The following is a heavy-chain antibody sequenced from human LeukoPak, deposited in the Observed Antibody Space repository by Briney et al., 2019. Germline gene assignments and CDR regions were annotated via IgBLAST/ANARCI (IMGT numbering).Heavy chain of an antibody. D-gene: IGHD3-22*01. J-gene: IGHJ4*02. CDR1: KFIFSSYA. CDR3: AKGRYDSSGYYLDF. Sequence: PGGSLRLSCAASKFIFSSYAMSWVRQAPGKGLEWVSGISGSGRSTYYADSVKGQFTISRDNSNNTLYLQMNSLRAEDTAVYYCAKGRYDSSGYYLDFWGQGTLVTVSS. V-gene: IGHV3-23*01. CDR2: ISGSGRST.